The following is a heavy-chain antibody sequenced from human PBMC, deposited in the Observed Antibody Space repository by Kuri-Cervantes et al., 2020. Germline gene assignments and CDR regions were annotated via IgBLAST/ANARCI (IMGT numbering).Heavy chain of an antibody. J-gene: IGHJ4*02. V-gene: IGHV3-11*01. CDR2: ISSSGSTI. Sequence: GESLKISCAASGFTFSDYYMSWIRQAPGKGLEWVSYISSSGSTIYYADSVKGRFTISRDNAKNSLYLQMNSLRAEDTAVYYCTTEFTIFKNWGQGTLVTVSS. D-gene: IGHD3-3*01. CDR1: GFTFSDYY. CDR3: TTEFTIFKN.